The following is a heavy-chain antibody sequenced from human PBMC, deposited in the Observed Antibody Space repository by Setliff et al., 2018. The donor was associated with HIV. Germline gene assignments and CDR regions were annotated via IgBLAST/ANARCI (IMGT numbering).Heavy chain of an antibody. D-gene: IGHD6-19*01. J-gene: IGHJ4*02. CDR1: GYTLTELS. CDR3: ATAKEQWLTEGGFDY. CDR2: FDPEDGDT. Sequence: ASVKVSCKVSGYTLTELSMHWVRQISGKGFEWMGRFDPEDGDTLYAHKFQGRVTMTEDTSTDTAYLELSGLRSEDTAVYYCATAKEQWLTEGGFDYWGQGTQVTVSS. V-gene: IGHV1-24*01.